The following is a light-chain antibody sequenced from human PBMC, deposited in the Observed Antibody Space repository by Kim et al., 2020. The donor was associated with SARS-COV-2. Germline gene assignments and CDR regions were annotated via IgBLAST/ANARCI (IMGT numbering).Light chain of an antibody. CDR1: QSVATY. V-gene: IGKV3-11*01. J-gene: IGKJ3*01. CDR3: QQRISWPLT. CDR2: DVS. Sequence: EIVLTQSPVTLSLSPGERATLSCRASQSVATYLAWFQHKPGQAPRLLIQDVSDRATGIPARFSGSGSGTDFTLTISSLETEDFAVYYCQQRISWPLTFGPGTKVDIK.